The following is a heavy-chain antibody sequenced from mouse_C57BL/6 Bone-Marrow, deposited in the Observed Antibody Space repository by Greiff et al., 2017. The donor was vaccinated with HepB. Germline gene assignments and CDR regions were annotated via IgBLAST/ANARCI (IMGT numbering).Heavy chain of an antibody. V-gene: IGHV3-6*01. CDR3: ARDRGSGVFDY. D-gene: IGHD3-2*02. CDR1: GYSITSGYY. Sequence: EVKLQESGPGLVKPSQSLSLTCSVTGYSITSGYYWNWIRQFPGNKLEWMGYISYDGSNNYNPSLKNRISITRDTSKNQFFLKLNSVTTEDTATYYCARDRGSGVFDYWGQGTTLTVSS. CDR2: ISYDGSN. J-gene: IGHJ2*01.